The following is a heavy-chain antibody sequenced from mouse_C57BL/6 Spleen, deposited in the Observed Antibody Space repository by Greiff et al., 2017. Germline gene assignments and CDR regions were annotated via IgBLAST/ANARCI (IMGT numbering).Heavy chain of an antibody. CDR3: ARSDHAEDYYGSSHLYYAMDY. CDR2: INPYNGDT. CDR1: GYSFTGYF. V-gene: IGHV1-37*01. Sequence: EVKLMESGPELVKPGASVKISCKASGYSFTGYFMNWVKQSHGKSLEWIGRINPYNGDTFYNQKFKGKATLTVDKSSSTAHMELLSLTSEDFAVYYCARSDHAEDYYGSSHLYYAMDYWGQGTSVTVSS. D-gene: IGHD1-1*01. J-gene: IGHJ4*01.